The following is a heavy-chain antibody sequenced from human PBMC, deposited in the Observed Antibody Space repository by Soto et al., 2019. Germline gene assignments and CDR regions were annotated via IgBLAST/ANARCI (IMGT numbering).Heavy chain of an antibody. J-gene: IGHJ5*02. CDR2: INHSGST. D-gene: IGHD6-19*01. CDR1: GGSFSGYY. V-gene: IGHV4-34*01. CDR3: ARGGRKTGIAVAGGWFDP. Sequence: QVQLQQWGAGLLKPSETLSLTCAVYGGSFSGYYWSWIRQPLGKGLEWIGEINHSGSTNYNPSLESRVTISVDTSKNQFSLKLSSVTAADTAVYYCARGGRKTGIAVAGGWFDPWGQGTLVTVSS.